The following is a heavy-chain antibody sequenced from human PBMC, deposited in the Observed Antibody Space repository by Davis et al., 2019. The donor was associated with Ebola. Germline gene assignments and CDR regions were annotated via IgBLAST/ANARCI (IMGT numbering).Heavy chain of an antibody. J-gene: IGHJ6*02. V-gene: IGHV1-69*04. Sequence: AASVKVSCKTSGGTFTNYAVNWVRQAPGQGLEWMGRIIPVVDTKDYAQKFQGRVTLTADKATNTAYMELSSLRSEDTAVYYCAREINGGYSYGYITSYYYYGMDVWGQGTTVTVSS. CDR2: IIPVVDTK. D-gene: IGHD5-18*01. CDR1: GGTFTNYA. CDR3: AREINGGYSYGYITSYYYYGMDV.